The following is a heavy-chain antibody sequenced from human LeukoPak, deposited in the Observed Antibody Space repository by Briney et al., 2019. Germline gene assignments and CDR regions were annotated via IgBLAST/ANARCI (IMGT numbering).Heavy chain of an antibody. CDR3: ARGPLRTDVY. V-gene: IGHV3-7*05. J-gene: IGHJ4*02. CDR2: INQDGSEK. Sequence: GGSLRLSCAASGFTFSNYWMNWVRQAPGKGLEWVANINQDGSEKYYVDSVKGQFTISRDNAKNSLYLQMNSLRAEDTAVYYCARGPLRTDVYWGQGTLVTVSS. CDR1: GFTFSNYW. D-gene: IGHD2-8*01.